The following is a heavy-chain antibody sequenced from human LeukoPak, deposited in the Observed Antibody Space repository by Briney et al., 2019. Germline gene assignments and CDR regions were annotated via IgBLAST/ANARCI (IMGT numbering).Heavy chain of an antibody. J-gene: IGHJ6*03. CDR3: ARGHGYGYLYYYYYMDV. CDR1: GGSISSYY. CDR2: IYYSGST. D-gene: IGHD5-12*01. V-gene: IGHV4-59*01. Sequence: PSETLSLTCTVSGGSISSYYWSWIRQPPGKGLEWIGYIYYSGSTNYNPSLKSRVTISVDTSKNQFSLKLSSVTAADTAVYYCARGHGYGYLYYYYYMDVWGKGTTVTISS.